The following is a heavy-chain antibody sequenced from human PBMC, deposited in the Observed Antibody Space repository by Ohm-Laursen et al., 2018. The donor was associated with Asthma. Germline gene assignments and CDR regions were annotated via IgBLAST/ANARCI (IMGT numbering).Heavy chain of an antibody. CDR2: IYYSGST. CDR3: ARGAYSSSWYSRVGWFDP. V-gene: IGHV4-31*03. Sequence: SETLSLTCTVSGASISGGVYYWSWIRQPPGKGLEWIGYIYYSGSTYYNPSLKSRVTISVDTSKNQFSLKLSYVTAADTAVYYCARGAYSSSWYSRVGWFDPWGQGTLVTVSS. J-gene: IGHJ5*02. D-gene: IGHD6-13*01. CDR1: GASISGGVYY.